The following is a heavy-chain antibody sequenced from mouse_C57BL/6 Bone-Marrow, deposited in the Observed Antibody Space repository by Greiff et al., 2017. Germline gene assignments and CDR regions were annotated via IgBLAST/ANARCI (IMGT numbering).Heavy chain of an antibody. J-gene: IGHJ2*01. V-gene: IGHV5-6*02. CDR2: ISSGGSYT. Sequence: DVKLQESGGDLVKPGGSLKLSCAASGFTFSSYGMSWVRQTPDKRLEWVATISSGGSYTYYPDSVKGRFTISRDNAKNTLYLQMSSLKSEDTAMYYCARLSDYWGQGTTLTVSS. CDR3: ARLSDY. CDR1: GFTFSSYG.